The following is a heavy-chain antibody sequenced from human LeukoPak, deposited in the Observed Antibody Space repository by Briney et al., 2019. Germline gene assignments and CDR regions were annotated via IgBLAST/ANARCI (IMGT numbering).Heavy chain of an antibody. D-gene: IGHD3-16*01. V-gene: IGHV3-7*04. CDR1: GLTFSSYW. CDR2: IKYDGSET. J-gene: IGHJ4*02. Sequence: GGSLRLSCAASGLTFSSYWMTWVRQAPGKGLEWVATIKYDGSETYYVDSVRGRSSISRDNAKNSLYLQMNSLRAEDTAVYYCARDSTLSNYWGQGTLVTASS. CDR3: ARDSTLSNY.